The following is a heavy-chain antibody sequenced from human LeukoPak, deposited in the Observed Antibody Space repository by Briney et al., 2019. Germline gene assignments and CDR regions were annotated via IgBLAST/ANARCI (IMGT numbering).Heavy chain of an antibody. Sequence: SETLSLTCAVYGGSFSGYYWSWIRQPPGKGLEWIGEINHSGSTNYNPSLKSRVTISVDTSKNQFSLELSSVTAADTAVYYCARSYYYGMDVWGQGTTVTVSS. J-gene: IGHJ6*02. CDR1: GGSFSGYY. CDR2: INHSGST. CDR3: ARSYYYGMDV. V-gene: IGHV4-34*01.